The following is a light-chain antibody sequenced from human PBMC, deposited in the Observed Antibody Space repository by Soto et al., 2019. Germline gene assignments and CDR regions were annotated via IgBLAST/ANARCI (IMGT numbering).Light chain of an antibody. CDR3: QQFNSYPSLT. V-gene: IGKV1-13*02. Sequence: AIQLTQSPSSLSASVGDRVIITCRASQGISSALAWYHQKPGKAPKLLIYDASTLESGVPSRFSGSGSGTDFTLTISSLQPEDVATYYCQQFNSYPSLTFGGGTKVEIK. CDR1: QGISSA. J-gene: IGKJ4*01. CDR2: DAS.